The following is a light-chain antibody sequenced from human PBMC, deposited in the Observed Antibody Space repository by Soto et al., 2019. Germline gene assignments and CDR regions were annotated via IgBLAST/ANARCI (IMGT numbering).Light chain of an antibody. J-gene: IGLJ2*01. CDR3: SSYTSSSNVV. V-gene: IGLV2-14*01. CDR1: SSDVGGYNY. Sequence: QSVLTQPASVSGSPGQSITISCTGTSSDVGGYNYVSWYQQHPGKAPKLMIYDVSNRPSGVSNRFSGSKSGNTASLTISGLQAEDEADYYCSSYTSSSNVVFGGWTKRTVL. CDR2: DVS.